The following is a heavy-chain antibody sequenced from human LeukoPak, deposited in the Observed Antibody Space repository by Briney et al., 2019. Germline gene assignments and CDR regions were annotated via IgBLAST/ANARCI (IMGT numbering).Heavy chain of an antibody. CDR1: GYSFTSYW. D-gene: IGHD6-13*01. V-gene: IGHV5-51*01. Sequence: GESLKISCKGSGYSFTSYWIGWVRRMPGKGLEWMGIIYPGDSDTRYSPSFQGQVTISADKSISTAYLQWSSLKASDTAMYYCARQGQQLVHFNWFDPWGQGTLVTVSS. CDR2: IYPGDSDT. J-gene: IGHJ5*02. CDR3: ARQGQQLVHFNWFDP.